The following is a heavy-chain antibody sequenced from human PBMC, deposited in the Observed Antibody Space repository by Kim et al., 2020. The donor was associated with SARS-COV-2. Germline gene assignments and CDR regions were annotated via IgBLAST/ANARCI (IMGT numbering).Heavy chain of an antibody. J-gene: IGHJ4*01. Sequence: GGSLRLSCAASGFTFSRYAMFWVRQAPGKGLEWLAVIWYDGSDKYYGDSVKGRFTISRDNSKNTLYLHMSGLGAEDTAIYYCAREFRDGLWRDYHATDY. CDR1: GFTFSRYA. D-gene: IGHD3-3*01. CDR2: IWYDGSDK. V-gene: IGHV3-33*07. CDR3: AREFRDGLWRDYHATDY.